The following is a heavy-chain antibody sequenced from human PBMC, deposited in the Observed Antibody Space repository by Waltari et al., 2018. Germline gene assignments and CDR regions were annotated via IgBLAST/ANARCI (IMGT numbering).Heavy chain of an antibody. CDR3: ARLYRDYYDSSGKAAFDI. CDR2: IYPGDSDT. V-gene: IGHV5-51*01. J-gene: IGHJ3*02. D-gene: IGHD3-22*01. CDR1: GYSFTSYW. Sequence: EVQLVQSGAEVKKPGESLKISCKGSGYSFTSYWIGWVRQMPGQGLEWMGIIYPGDSDTRYSPAFQGQVTISADKSISTAYLQWSSLKASDTAMYYCARLYRDYYDSSGKAAFDIWGQGTMVTVSS.